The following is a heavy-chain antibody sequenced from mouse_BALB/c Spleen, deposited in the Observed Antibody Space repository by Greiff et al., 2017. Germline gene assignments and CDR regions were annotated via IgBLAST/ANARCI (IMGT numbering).Heavy chain of an antibody. Sequence: EVQVVESGGGLVQPGGSLKLSCAASGFTFSSYGMSWVRQTPDKRLELVATINSNGGSTYYPDSVKGRFTISRDNAKNTLYLQMSSLKSEDTAMYYCARDRGLLRLYYAMDYWGQGTSVTVSS. CDR2: INSNGGST. CDR3: ARDRGLLRLYYAMDY. D-gene: IGHD1-2*01. J-gene: IGHJ4*01. CDR1: GFTFSSYG. V-gene: IGHV5-6-3*01.